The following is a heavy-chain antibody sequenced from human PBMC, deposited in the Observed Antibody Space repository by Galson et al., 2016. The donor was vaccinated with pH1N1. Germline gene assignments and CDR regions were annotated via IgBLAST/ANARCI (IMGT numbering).Heavy chain of an antibody. J-gene: IGHJ4*02. V-gene: IGHV3-23*01. D-gene: IGHD2-15*01. CDR1: GFSFSNFG. CDR3: ATTHCNGGRCYSWRGSSFGS. Sequence: SLRLSCAASGFSFSNFGMSWVRQAPGKGLEWVSGISGSGDGTYYADSVKGRSTISRDNSKNTVSLQMNSLRAEDTALYYCATTHCNGGRCYSWRGSSFGSWGQGTLVTVSS. CDR2: ISGSGDGT.